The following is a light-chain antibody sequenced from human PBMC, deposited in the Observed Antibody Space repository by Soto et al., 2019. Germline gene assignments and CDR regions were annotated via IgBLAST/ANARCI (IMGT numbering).Light chain of an antibody. CDR3: ETWDSNTQNWV. J-gene: IGLJ3*02. Sequence: QSVLTQSSSASASLGSSVKLTCTLSSGHSSYIIAWHQQQPGKATRYLMKLEGSGSYNKGSGVPDRFSGSSSGADRYLTISNLQFEDEAAYYCETWDSNTQNWVFGGGTKLTVL. CDR1: SGHSSYI. V-gene: IGLV4-60*02. CDR2: LEGSGSY.